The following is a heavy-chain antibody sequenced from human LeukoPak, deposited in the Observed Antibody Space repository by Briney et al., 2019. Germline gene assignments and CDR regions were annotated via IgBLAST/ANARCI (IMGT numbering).Heavy chain of an antibody. CDR2: IYYSGGT. CDR3: ARWQYTISSGWFDP. V-gene: IGHV4-59*08. J-gene: IGHJ5*02. CDR1: GGSISSRY. D-gene: IGHD6-6*01. Sequence: PSETLSLICTLSGGSISSRYWSWIRQPPGKGLEWIGSIYYSGGTNYNPSLQGRVSISVDTSKIQFSLKLSSVTAADTAVYYCARWQYTISSGWFDPWGQGTLVTVSS.